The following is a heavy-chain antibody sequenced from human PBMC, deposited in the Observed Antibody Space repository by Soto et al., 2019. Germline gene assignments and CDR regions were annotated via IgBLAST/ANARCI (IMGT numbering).Heavy chain of an antibody. D-gene: IGHD5-18*01. CDR1: GGTFSSYT. V-gene: IGHV1-69*02. Sequence: SVKVSCKASGGTFSSYTISWVRQAPGQGLEWMGRIIPILGIANYAQKFQGRVTITADKSTSTAYMELSSLRSEDTAVYYCARVVVDTAMVYNWFDPWGQGTLVTVSS. J-gene: IGHJ5*02. CDR3: ARVVVDTAMVYNWFDP. CDR2: IIPILGIA.